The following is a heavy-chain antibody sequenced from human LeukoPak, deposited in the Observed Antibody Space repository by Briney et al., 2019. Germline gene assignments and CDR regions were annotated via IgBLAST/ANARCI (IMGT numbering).Heavy chain of an antibody. D-gene: IGHD2-21*02. V-gene: IGHV3-74*01. CDR2: INEDGSTT. Sequence: PGGSLRLSCAASGFTFSSNWMHWVRQAPGKGLVWVSRINEDGSTTNYADSVKGRSTIFRDNAKNTLYLQMNSLRVEDTAVYYCARGVVVTLGTYYFDYWGQGTLVTVSS. CDR1: GFTFSSNW. CDR3: ARGVVVTLGTYYFDY. J-gene: IGHJ4*02.